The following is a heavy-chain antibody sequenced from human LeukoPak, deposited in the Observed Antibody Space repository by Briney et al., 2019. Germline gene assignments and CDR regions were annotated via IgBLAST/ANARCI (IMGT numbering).Heavy chain of an antibody. Sequence: GGSLRLSCAASGFTFSSYWMSWVRQAPGKGLEWVANIKQDGSEKYYVDSVKGRFTISRDNAKNSLYLQMNSLRAEDTAVYYCAKNGDYVLNYYYYYMDVWGKGTTVTVSS. V-gene: IGHV3-7*01. CDR1: GFTFSSYW. CDR3: AKNGDYVLNYYYYYMDV. J-gene: IGHJ6*03. D-gene: IGHD4-17*01. CDR2: IKQDGSEK.